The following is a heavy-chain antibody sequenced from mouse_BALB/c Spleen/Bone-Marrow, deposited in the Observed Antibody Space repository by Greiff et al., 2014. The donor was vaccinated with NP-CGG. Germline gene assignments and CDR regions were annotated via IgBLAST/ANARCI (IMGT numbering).Heavy chain of an antibody. CDR3: ARVSSTMITTVFAY. J-gene: IGHJ3*01. V-gene: IGHV2-9*02. D-gene: IGHD2-4*01. CDR2: IWAGGST. CDR1: GFSLTSYG. Sequence: VQLQQSGPGLVAPSQSLSITCTVSGFSLTSYGVHWVRQPPGKGLEWLGVIWAGGSTNYNSALMSRLSISNDNSKSQVFLKMNSLQTDDTAMYYCARVSSTMITTVFAYWGQGTLVTVSA.